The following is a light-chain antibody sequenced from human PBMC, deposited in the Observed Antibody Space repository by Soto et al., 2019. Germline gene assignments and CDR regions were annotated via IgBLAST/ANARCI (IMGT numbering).Light chain of an antibody. CDR2: EVT. V-gene: IGLV2-8*01. Sequence: QSALTQPPSASGSPGQSVTISCTGTSSDVGGYNYVSWYQHHPGKAPKLMIYEVTKRPSGVPDRFSGSKSGNTASLTVSGLQAEDEDDYYCSSFAGSNTYVFGTGTKLTVL. J-gene: IGLJ1*01. CDR3: SSFAGSNTYV. CDR1: SSDVGGYNY.